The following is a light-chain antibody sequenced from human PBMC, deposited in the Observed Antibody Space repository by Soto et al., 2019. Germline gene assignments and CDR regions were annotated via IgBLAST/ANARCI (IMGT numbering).Light chain of an antibody. CDR1: SSDVGGSNH. J-gene: IGLJ1*01. CDR3: NSQTRSGIRV. CDR2: EVN. Sequence: QSALAQPASVSGSPGQSITISCTGTSSDVGGSNHVSWYQHHPGKVPKVIIYEVNFRPSGVSNRFSGSKSGYTASLTISGLQAEDEADYYCNSQTRSGIRVFGTGTNVTVL. V-gene: IGLV2-14*01.